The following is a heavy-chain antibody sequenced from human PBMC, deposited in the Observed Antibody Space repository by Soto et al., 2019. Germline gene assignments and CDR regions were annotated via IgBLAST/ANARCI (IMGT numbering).Heavy chain of an antibody. CDR1: GYSFTNYW. D-gene: IGHD2-2*01. J-gene: IGHJ4*02. V-gene: IGHV5-51*01. CDR2: MYPGDSDT. Sequence: GESLKISCKGSGYSFTNYWIGWVRQMPGKGLEWMGIMYPGDSDTRYSPSFQGQVTMSADRSISTAYPQWSSLKASDTAIYYCARRPSRWYYFDYWGEGTLVTVSS. CDR3: ARRPSRWYYFDY.